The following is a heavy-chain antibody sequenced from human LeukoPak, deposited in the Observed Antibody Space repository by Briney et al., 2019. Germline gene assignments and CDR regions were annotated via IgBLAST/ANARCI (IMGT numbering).Heavy chain of an antibody. CDR1: GYTFTSYD. V-gene: IGHV1-8*01. Sequence: ASVKVSCKASGYTFTSYDINRVRQATGRGLEWMGWMNPNSGNTGYAQKFQGRVTMTRNTSISTAYMELSSLRSEDTAVYYCARGQGPSMVATFNYYYYYGMDVWGQGTTVTVSS. D-gene: IGHD5-12*01. CDR3: ARGQGPSMVATFNYYYYYGMDV. CDR2: MNPNSGNT. J-gene: IGHJ6*02.